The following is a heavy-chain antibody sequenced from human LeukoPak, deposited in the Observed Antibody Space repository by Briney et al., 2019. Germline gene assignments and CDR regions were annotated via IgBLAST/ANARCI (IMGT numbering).Heavy chain of an antibody. D-gene: IGHD3-9*01. CDR1: GYTFTGYY. CDR2: INPNSGGT. J-gene: IGHJ3*02. Sequence: ASVKVSCKASGYTFTGYYMHWVRQAPGQGLGWMGWINPNSGGTNYAQKFQGRVTMTRDTSISTAYMELSRLRSDDTAVYYCATVYYDILTGYCPFAFDIWGQGTMVTVSS. CDR3: ATVYYDILTGYCPFAFDI. V-gene: IGHV1-2*02.